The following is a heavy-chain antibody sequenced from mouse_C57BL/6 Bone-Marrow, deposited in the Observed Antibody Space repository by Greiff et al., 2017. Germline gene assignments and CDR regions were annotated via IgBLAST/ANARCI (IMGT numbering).Heavy chain of an antibody. CDR2: ILPGSGST. J-gene: IGHJ4*01. D-gene: IGHD1-1*01. V-gene: IGHV1-9*01. Sequence: QVQLQQSGAELMKPGASVKLSCKATGYTFTGYWIEWVKQRPGHGLEWIGEILPGSGSTNYNEKFKGKATFTADTSSNTAYMQLSSLTTEDSAIYYCARSSAGGGSSPRAMDYWGQGTSVTVSS. CDR1: GYTFTGYW. CDR3: ARSSAGGGSSPRAMDY.